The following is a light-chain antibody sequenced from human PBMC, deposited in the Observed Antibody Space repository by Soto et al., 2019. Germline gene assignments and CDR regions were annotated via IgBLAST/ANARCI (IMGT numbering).Light chain of an antibody. Sequence: EIVMTQSPATLSVSPGERATLSCRASQSVSIDLAWYQQTPGQAPRLLIYGASTRATGIPVRFSGSGSGTDFTLTISRLEPEDFAVFYCHHYGSSPGGTFGQGTKVDIK. J-gene: IGKJ1*01. CDR2: GAS. CDR1: QSVSID. CDR3: HHYGSSPGGT. V-gene: IGKV3-20*01.